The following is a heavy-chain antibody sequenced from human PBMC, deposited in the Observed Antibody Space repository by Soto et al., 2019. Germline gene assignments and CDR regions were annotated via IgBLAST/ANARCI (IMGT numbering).Heavy chain of an antibody. CDR2: IYYSGSA. J-gene: IGHJ4*02. D-gene: IGHD4-17*01. CDR1: GGSISSSDYL. CDR3: ARRITYGKTFDY. Sequence: QVQLQESGPGLVKPSETLSLICTVSGGSISSSDYLWGWIRQPPGRGPEWIGNIYYSGSAHYNPSLQSRVTISVDTSNNQFSLRLSSVTAADTAIYYCARRITYGKTFDYWGQGTLVTVSS. V-gene: IGHV4-39*01.